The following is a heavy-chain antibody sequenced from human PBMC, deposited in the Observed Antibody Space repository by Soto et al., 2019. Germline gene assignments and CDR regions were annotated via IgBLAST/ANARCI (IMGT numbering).Heavy chain of an antibody. Sequence: SETLSLTCAVYGGTFSGYYWSWIRQPLGKGLEWIGEINHSGSTNYNPSLKSRVTISVDTSKNQFSLKLSSVTAAGTAVYYCARLGITIFGVVSRWFDPWGQGTLVTVSS. J-gene: IGHJ5*02. D-gene: IGHD3-3*01. CDR3: ARLGITIFGVVSRWFDP. CDR2: INHSGST. V-gene: IGHV4-34*01. CDR1: GGTFSGYY.